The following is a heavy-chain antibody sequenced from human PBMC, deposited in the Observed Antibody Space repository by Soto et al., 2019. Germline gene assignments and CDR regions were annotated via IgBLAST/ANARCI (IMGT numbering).Heavy chain of an antibody. V-gene: IGHV1-69*13. J-gene: IGHJ4*02. CDR1: GGTFSSYA. CDR3: ARDSGYSYGRYYFDY. Sequence: GASVKVSCKASGGTFSSYAISWVRQAPGQGLEWMGGIIPIFGTANYAQKFQGRVTITADESTSTAYMELSSLRSEDTAVYYCARDSGYSYGRYYFDYWGQGTLVTVSS. CDR2: IIPIFGTA. D-gene: IGHD5-18*01.